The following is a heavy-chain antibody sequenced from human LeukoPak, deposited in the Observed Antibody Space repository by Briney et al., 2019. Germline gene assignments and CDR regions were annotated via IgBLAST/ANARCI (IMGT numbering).Heavy chain of an antibody. V-gene: IGHV4-31*03. CDR3: AREHKDYDSSGYYYGY. CDR1: GGSISSGGNY. CDR2: IYYSGST. J-gene: IGHJ4*02. Sequence: SQTLSLTCTVSGGSISSGGNYWSWIRQHPGKGLQWIGYIYYSGSTYYNPSLKSRVTISLDTSKNQFSLKLTSVTAADTAVYYWAREHKDYDSSGYYYGYWGRGTLVTVSS. D-gene: IGHD3-22*01.